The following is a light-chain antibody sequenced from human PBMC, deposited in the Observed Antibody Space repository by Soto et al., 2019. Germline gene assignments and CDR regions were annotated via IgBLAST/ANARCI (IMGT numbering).Light chain of an antibody. CDR3: SSFSTSDTLEV. Sequence: HSALTQPASVSGSPGQSITISCTGTSSDVGGYNYVSWYQQYPGKVPRLIIYEVTYRPSGVSNRFSGSKSGNTASLTISGLRAEDQADYYCSSFSTSDTLEVFGSGTKVTVL. V-gene: IGLV2-14*01. CDR1: SSDVGGYNY. J-gene: IGLJ1*01. CDR2: EVT.